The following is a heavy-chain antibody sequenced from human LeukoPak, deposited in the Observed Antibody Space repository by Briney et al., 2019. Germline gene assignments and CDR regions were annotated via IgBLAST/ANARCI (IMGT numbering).Heavy chain of an antibody. D-gene: IGHD5-18*01. Sequence: GGSLRLSCAASGFTFSNYEMNWVRQAPGKGLEWVSYISSSGLTIYYADSAKGRFTISRDNAKNSLYLQMNSLRAEDTAVYHCAREKYSYGLDYFDHWGQGTLVTVSS. CDR2: ISSSGLTI. V-gene: IGHV3-48*03. CDR1: GFTFSNYE. J-gene: IGHJ4*02. CDR3: AREKYSYGLDYFDH.